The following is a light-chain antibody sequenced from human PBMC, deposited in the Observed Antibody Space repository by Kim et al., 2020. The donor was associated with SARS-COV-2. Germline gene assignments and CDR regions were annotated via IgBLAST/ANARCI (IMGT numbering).Light chain of an antibody. Sequence: DIQMTQSPSSLSASVGDRVTITCQASQDISNYLNWYQQKPGKAPKLLIYDASNLETGVPSRFSGSGSGTDFTFTISSLQPEDIATYYCQQYDNLPPHTFGQGTKLEI. CDR3: QQYDNLPPHT. CDR1: QDISNY. J-gene: IGKJ2*01. V-gene: IGKV1-33*01. CDR2: DAS.